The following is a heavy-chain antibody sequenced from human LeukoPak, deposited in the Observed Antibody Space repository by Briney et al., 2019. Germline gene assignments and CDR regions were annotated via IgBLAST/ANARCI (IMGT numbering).Heavy chain of an antibody. J-gene: IGHJ5*02. Sequence: ASVKVSCKASGYTFTSYDINWVRQATGQGLEWMGWINPNSGGTNYAQKFQGRVTMTRDTSISTAYMELSRLRSDDTAVYYCARAQIVVVPAAIGDNWFDPWGQGTLVTVSS. CDR3: ARAQIVVVPAAIGDNWFDP. D-gene: IGHD2-2*02. V-gene: IGHV1-2*02. CDR1: GYTFTSYD. CDR2: INPNSGGT.